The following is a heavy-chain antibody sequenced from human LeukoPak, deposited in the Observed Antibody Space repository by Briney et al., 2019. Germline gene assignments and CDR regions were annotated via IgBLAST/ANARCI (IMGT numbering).Heavy chain of an antibody. CDR3: VRITIFGVAKHTGAFDI. J-gene: IGHJ3*02. V-gene: IGHV3-21*01. CDR1: GFTFSSYS. D-gene: IGHD3-3*01. CDR2: ISSSSSYI. Sequence: PGGSLRLSCAASGFTFSSYSMNWARQAPGKGLEWVSSISSSSSYIYYADSVKGRFTISRDNAKNSLYLQMNSLRAKDTAVYYCVRITIFGVAKHTGAFDIWGQGTMVTVSS.